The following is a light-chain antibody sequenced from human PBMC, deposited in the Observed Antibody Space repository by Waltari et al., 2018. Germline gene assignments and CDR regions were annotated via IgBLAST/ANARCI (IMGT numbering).Light chain of an antibody. CDR2: AVS. Sequence: QTALTQPASVSGSPGQSITISCTGASRDIGTSNYVPWYQQHPGKPPKLMIYAVSNRPSAVSDRFSGSKSANTASLTISGLRAEDEAYYYCSSSSTFTTLVVFGGGTKLTVL. J-gene: IGLJ2*01. CDR1: SRDIGTSNY. CDR3: SSSSTFTTLVV. V-gene: IGLV2-14*03.